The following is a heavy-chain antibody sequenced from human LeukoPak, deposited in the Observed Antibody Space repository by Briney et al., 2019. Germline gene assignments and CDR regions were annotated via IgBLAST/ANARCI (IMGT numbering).Heavy chain of an antibody. CDR3: ARDPAGGVPSGWYRSFVGRYYMDV. D-gene: IGHD6-19*01. CDR2: INTNTGNP. CDR1: GYTFTSYA. Sequence: GASVKVSCKASGYTFTSYAMNWVRQAPGQGLEWMGWINTNTGNPTYAQGFTGRFVFSLDTPVSTAYLQISSLKAEGTAVYYCARDPAGGVPSGWYRSFVGRYYMDVWGTGTTVTVSS. J-gene: IGHJ6*03. V-gene: IGHV7-4-1*02.